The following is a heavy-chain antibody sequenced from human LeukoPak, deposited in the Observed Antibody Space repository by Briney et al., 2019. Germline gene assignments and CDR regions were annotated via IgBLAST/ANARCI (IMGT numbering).Heavy chain of an antibody. D-gene: IGHD2-2*02. CDR1: GFTFSSYA. Sequence: PGGSLTLSCAASGFTFSSYAMSWVRQAPGKGLEWVSAISGSGGSTYYADSVKGRFTISRDNSKNTLYLQMNSLRAEDTAVYYCAKTQYCSSTSCYNLPDLWGQGTMVSVSS. CDR3: AKTQYCSSTSCYNLPDL. V-gene: IGHV3-23*01. J-gene: IGHJ3*01. CDR2: ISGSGGST.